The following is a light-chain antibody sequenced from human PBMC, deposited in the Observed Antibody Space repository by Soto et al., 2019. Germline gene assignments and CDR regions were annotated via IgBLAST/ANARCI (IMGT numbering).Light chain of an antibody. V-gene: IGKV3-20*01. Sequence: EIMLTQSPGTLSLSPGERATLSCRASQSVSSSYLAWYQQKPGQAPRLLIYGASSRATGIPDRFSGSGSGTDFTLTISRLEPEDFAVYYCQHYGSSLYTFGQGTK. J-gene: IGKJ2*01. CDR1: QSVSSSY. CDR2: GAS. CDR3: QHYGSSLYT.